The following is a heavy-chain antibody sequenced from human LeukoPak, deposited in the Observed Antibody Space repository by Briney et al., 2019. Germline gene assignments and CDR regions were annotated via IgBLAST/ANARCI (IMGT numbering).Heavy chain of an antibody. J-gene: IGHJ4*02. D-gene: IGHD3-10*01. Sequence: SETLSLTCTVSGGSISSYYWSWIRQPPGKGLEWIGYIYNSGSTNYNPSLKSRVTISVDTSKNQFSLKLSSVTAADTAVYYCARRITMVRGVRYYFDYWGQGTLVTVSS. V-gene: IGHV4-59*08. CDR3: ARRITMVRGVRYYFDY. CDR2: IYNSGST. CDR1: GGSISSYY.